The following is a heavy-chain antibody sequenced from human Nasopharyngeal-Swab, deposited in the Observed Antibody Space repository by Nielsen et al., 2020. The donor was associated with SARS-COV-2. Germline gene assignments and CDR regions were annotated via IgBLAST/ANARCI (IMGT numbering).Heavy chain of an antibody. CDR3: AKDTALYLAFDI. D-gene: IGHD3-9*01. J-gene: IGHJ3*02. Sequence: GESLKISCAASGFTFSSYAMSWVRQAPGKGLGWVSAISGSGGSTYYADSVKGRFTISRDNSKNTLYLQMNSLRAEDTAVYYCAKDTALYLAFDIWGQGTMVTVSS. CDR2: ISGSGGST. V-gene: IGHV3-23*01. CDR1: GFTFSSYA.